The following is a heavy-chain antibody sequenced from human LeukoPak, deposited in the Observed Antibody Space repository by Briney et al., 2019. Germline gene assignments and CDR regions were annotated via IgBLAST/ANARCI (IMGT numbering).Heavy chain of an antibody. V-gene: IGHV3-30*02. CDR3: ARDRTAYSYGTFFDY. Sequence: GGSLRLSCAASRFTFSIYGMHWVRQAPGKGLEWVTFIQYDGSNKYCADSVKGRFTISRDNSRNTVYLQMNSLRGEDTAVYYCARDRTAYSYGTFFDYWGQGTLVTVSS. J-gene: IGHJ4*02. D-gene: IGHD5-18*01. CDR2: IQYDGSNK. CDR1: RFTFSIYG.